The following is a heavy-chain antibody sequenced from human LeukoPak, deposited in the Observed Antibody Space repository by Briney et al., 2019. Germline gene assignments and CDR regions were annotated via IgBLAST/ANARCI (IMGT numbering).Heavy chain of an antibody. Sequence: GGSLRLSCVASGVTLSNYAMSWVRQAPGKGLEWVSALSASGGTTYYADFVKGRFTVSRDNSKNTLHLQMYNLRVEDTAVYYCAKDRAPGIAVAGSKFGFDYWGQGSLVTVSS. D-gene: IGHD6-19*01. J-gene: IGHJ4*02. V-gene: IGHV3-23*01. CDR2: LSASGGTT. CDR1: GVTLSNYA. CDR3: AKDRAPGIAVAGSKFGFDY.